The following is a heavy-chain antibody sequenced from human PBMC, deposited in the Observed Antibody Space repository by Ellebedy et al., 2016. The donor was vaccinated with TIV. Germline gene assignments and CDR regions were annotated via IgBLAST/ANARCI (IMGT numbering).Heavy chain of an antibody. Sequence: GESLKISCAASGFTFSSYNIIWVRQAPGKGLEWISYISSDTLTTEYADSVKGRFTISRDNAKNYVYLQMKSLRAEDTAVYFCARDMGRWLQFLGFWGQGTVVTVSS. CDR1: GFTFSSYN. J-gene: IGHJ4*02. V-gene: IGHV3-48*04. CDR3: ARDMGRWLQFLGF. CDR2: ISSDTLTT. D-gene: IGHD5-24*01.